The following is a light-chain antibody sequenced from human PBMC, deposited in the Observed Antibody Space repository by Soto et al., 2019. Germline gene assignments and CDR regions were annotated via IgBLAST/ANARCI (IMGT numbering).Light chain of an antibody. CDR3: QQYGSSPPYT. CDR2: GAS. CDR1: HSVSSTY. V-gene: IGKV3-20*01. J-gene: IGKJ2*01. Sequence: EIVLTQSPGTLSLSPGERATLSCRASHSVSSTYLAWYQQKPGQAPRLLLYGASSRATGIPDRFSGSGSGTDFTLTISRREPEDFAVYYCQQYGSSPPYTFGQGTKLAIK.